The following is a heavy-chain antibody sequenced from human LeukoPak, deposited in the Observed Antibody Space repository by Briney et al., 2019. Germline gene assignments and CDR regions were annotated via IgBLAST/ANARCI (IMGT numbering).Heavy chain of an antibody. CDR2: IWYDGSNK. Sequence: PGRSLRLSCAASGFTFSSYGMHWVRQAPGKGLEWVAVIWYDGSNKYYVDSVKGRFTISRDNSKNTLYLQMNSLRAEDTAVYYCAKVGYGDYYFDYWGQGTLVTVSS. CDR3: AKVGYGDYYFDY. V-gene: IGHV3-33*06. D-gene: IGHD4-17*01. CDR1: GFTFSSYG. J-gene: IGHJ4*02.